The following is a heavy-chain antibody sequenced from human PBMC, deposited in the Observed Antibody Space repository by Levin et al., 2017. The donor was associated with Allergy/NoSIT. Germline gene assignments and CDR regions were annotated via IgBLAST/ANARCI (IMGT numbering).Heavy chain of an antibody. CDR2: ISGSGGST. D-gene: IGHD4-17*01. V-gene: IGHV3-23*01. J-gene: IGHJ6*02. CDR1: GFTFSSYA. CDR3: AKGLSGDKGRYYYYGMDV. Sequence: RPGGSLRLSCAASGFTFSSYAMSWVRQAPGKGLEWVSAISGSGGSTYYADSVKGRFTISRDNSKNTLYLQMNSLRAEDTAVYYCAKGLSGDKGRYYYYGMDVWGQGTTVTVSS.